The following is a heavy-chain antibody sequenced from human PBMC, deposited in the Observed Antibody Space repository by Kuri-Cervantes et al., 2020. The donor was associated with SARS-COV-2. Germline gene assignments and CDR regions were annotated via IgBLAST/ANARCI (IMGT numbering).Heavy chain of an antibody. CDR1: GLTFGDYA. V-gene: IGHV3-49*03. CDR2: SSSKAYGGTT. Sequence: GGSWRLSGTASGLTFGDYAMSGFRQAPGKGLEWVGFSSSKAYGGTTEYAAYVKGRFTISRDDSKSIGYLQMNSLKTEDTAVYYCTREYYYDSSGYSAPFDYWGQGTLVTVSS. D-gene: IGHD3-22*01. J-gene: IGHJ4*02. CDR3: TREYYYDSSGYSAPFDY.